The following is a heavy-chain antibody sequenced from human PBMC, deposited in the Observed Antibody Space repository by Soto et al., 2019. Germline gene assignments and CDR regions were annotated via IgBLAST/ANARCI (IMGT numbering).Heavy chain of an antibody. Sequence: QVQLVQSGAEVKKPGSSVKVSCKASGGTFSSYAISWVRQAPGQGLEWMGGIIPIFGTANYAQKFQGRVTITADESTCTAYTGLSSLRSEDTAVYYCARDRGPRGVVVVAARYGMDVWGQGTTVTVSS. CDR1: GGTFSSYA. V-gene: IGHV1-69*12. J-gene: IGHJ6*02. D-gene: IGHD2-15*01. CDR3: ARDRGPRGVVVVAARYGMDV. CDR2: IIPIFGTA.